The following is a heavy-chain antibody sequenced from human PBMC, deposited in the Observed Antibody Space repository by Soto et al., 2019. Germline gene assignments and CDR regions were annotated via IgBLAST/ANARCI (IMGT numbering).Heavy chain of an antibody. D-gene: IGHD6-19*01. CDR3: AIHIAVAGTSSYYYGMDV. Sequence: QVQLVQSGAEVKKPGSSVKVSCKTSGGTFSTYTISWVRQAPGQGLEWMGRIIPILGIANYAQKFQGRVTTTADKSTSTAYMELSSLRSEDTAVYYCAIHIAVAGTSSYYYGMDVWGQGTTVTVSS. V-gene: IGHV1-69*02. CDR2: IIPILGIA. CDR1: GGTFSTYT. J-gene: IGHJ6*02.